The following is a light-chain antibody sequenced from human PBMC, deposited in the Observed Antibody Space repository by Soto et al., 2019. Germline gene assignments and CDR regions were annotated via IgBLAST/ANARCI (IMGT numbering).Light chain of an antibody. CDR1: QSVSSN. J-gene: IGKJ2*01. Sequence: EIVMTQSPATLSVSLGERATLSCRASQSVSSNLAWYQQKPGQAPRLLIYGASTRATGIPARFSGSGSGTEFTLTISSLQSEDFAVYYCQQYNNWPRHTFGQGTKLEI. CDR2: GAS. V-gene: IGKV3-15*01. CDR3: QQYNNWPRHT.